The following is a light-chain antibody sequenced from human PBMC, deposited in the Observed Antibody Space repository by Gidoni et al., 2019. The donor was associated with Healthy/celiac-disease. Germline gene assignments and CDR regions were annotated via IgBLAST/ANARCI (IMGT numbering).Light chain of an antibody. CDR3: QQYGSPQLT. V-gene: IGKV3-20*01. Sequence: DIVLTQSPGTLSLSPGERATLSCRASQSVSSSYLAWYQQKPGQAPRLLIYGASSRATGIPDRFSGSGSGTDFTLTISRLEPEDFAVYYCQQYGSPQLTFGGGTKVEIK. CDR1: QSVSSSY. J-gene: IGKJ4*01. CDR2: GAS.